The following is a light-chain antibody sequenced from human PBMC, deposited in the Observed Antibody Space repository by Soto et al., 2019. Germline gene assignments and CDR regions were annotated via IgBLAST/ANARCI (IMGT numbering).Light chain of an antibody. CDR2: LGS. CDR1: ARLLHKNGYNY. J-gene: IGKJ1*01. CDR3: MQPLENFRT. V-gene: IGKV2-28*01. Sequence: IVMTQSPLSLSVTPGEAASISCMSSARLLHKNGYNYVDWYMQKPGQSPQLLLYLGSNRASGVPDRFSGSGSDTYFTLEISRVEADDVGVYYCMQPLENFRTFGQGTKV.